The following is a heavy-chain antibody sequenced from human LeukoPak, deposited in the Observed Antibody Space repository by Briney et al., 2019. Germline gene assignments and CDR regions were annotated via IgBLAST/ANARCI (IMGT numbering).Heavy chain of an antibody. D-gene: IGHD3-16*02. CDR3: AKRGVVVRVFLVGFHKEAYYFDA. Sequence: QPGGSLRLSCGVSGITLSNYGMSWVRQAPGKGLEWVARLSGSAGGTNYADSVKGRFTISRDNSKNTLFLQMDRLRAEDTAVYFCAKRGVVVRVFLVGFHKEAYYFDAWGQGAQVTVSS. V-gene: IGHV3-23*01. CDR1: GITLSNYG. J-gene: IGHJ4*02. CDR2: LSGSAGGT.